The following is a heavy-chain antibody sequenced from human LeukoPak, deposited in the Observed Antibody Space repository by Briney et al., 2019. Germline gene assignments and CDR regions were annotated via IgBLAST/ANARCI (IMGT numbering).Heavy chain of an antibody. CDR3: AASYYDFWSGYYTLDY. D-gene: IGHD3-3*01. CDR1: GYTFTSYD. J-gene: IGHJ4*02. Sequence: ASVKVSCKASGYTFTSYDINWVRQATGQGLEWMGWMNPNSGNTNYAQKFQERVTITRDMSTSTAYMELSSLRSEDTAVYYCAASYYDFWSGYYTLDYWGQGTLVTVSS. V-gene: IGHV1-8*01. CDR2: MNPNSGNT.